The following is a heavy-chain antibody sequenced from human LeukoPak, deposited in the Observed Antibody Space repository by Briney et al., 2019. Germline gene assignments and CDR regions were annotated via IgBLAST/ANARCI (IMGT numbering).Heavy chain of an antibody. J-gene: IGHJ4*02. CDR1: GGSISSYY. CDR3: ASSFSVIRNFDY. Sequence: SETLSLTCTVSGGSISSYYWSWIRQPPGKGLEWIGYIYYSGSTNYNPSLKSRVTISVDTSKNQFSLKLSSVTAADTAVYYCASSFSVIRNFDYWGQGTLVTVSS. V-gene: IGHV4-59*01. CDR2: IYYSGST. D-gene: IGHD3-10*01.